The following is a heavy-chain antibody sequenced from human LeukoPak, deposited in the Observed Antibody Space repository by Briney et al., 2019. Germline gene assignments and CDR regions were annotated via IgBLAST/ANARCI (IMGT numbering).Heavy chain of an antibody. CDR3: TTTVVPAAPEETDAFDI. J-gene: IGHJ3*02. V-gene: IGHV3-15*01. CDR1: GFTFSNAW. CDR2: IKSKTDGGTT. D-gene: IGHD2-2*01. Sequence: MPGGSLRLSCAASGFTFSNAWMSWVRQAPGKGLEWVGRIKSKTDGGTTDYAAPVKGRFTISRDDSKNTLYLQMNSLKTEDTAVYYCTTTVVPAAPEETDAFDIWGQGTMVTVSS.